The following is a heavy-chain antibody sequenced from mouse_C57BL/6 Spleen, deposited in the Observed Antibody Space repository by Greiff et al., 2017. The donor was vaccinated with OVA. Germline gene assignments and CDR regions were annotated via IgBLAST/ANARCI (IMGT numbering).Heavy chain of an antibody. CDR1: GYSITSGYY. D-gene: IGHD1-1*01. CDR2: ISYDGSN. CDR3: ARKAYYGSSPWFAY. V-gene: IGHV3-6*01. J-gene: IGHJ3*01. Sequence: VQLQQSGPGLVKPSQSLSLTCSVTGYSITSGYYWNWIRQFPGNKLEWMGYISYDGSNNYNPSLKNRISITRDTSKNQFFLKLNSVTTEDTATYYCARKAYYGSSPWFAYWGQGTLVTVSA.